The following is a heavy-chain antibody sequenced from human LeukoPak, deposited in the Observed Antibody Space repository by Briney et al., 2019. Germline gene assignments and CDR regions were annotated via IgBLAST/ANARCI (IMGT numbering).Heavy chain of an antibody. CDR2: ISGSSSYI. CDR1: GFTVSSNY. CDR3: ARDSQAYCSGGRCSMFDY. J-gene: IGHJ4*02. D-gene: IGHD2-15*01. V-gene: IGHV3-21*01. Sequence: GGSLRLSCAASGFTVSSNYMSWVRQAPGKGLEWVSSISGSSSYIYYADSVKGRFTISRDNARNSLYLQMNSLRAEDTAVYYCARDSQAYCSGGRCSMFDYWGQGNLVTVSS.